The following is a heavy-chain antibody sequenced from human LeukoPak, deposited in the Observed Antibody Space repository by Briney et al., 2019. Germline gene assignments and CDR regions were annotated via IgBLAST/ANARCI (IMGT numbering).Heavy chain of an antibody. V-gene: IGHV3-23*01. D-gene: IGHD2-2*02. CDR1: GFTFSSYA. CDR3: AKGKVVPATIYDY. J-gene: IGHJ4*02. CDR2: FSGGDGST. Sequence: GGFLRLSCAASGFTFSSYAMSWVRQAPGKGLEWVSGFSGGDGSTSYADSVKGRFTISRDNSKNTLYLQMNGLRAEDTAVYYCAKGKVVPATIYDYWGQGTLVTVSS.